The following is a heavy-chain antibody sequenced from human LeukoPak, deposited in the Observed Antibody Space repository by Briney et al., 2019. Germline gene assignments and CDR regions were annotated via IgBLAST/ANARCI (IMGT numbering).Heavy chain of an antibody. Sequence: GVSLRLSCAASGFTFSDYYMSWIRQAPGKGLEWVSYISSSSSYTNYADSVKGRFTISRDNAKNSLYLQMNSLRAEDTAVYYCARLVTTVIGAFDIWGQGTMVTVSS. CDR3: ARLVTTVIGAFDI. CDR1: GFTFSDYY. V-gene: IGHV3-11*06. J-gene: IGHJ3*02. CDR2: ISSSSSYT. D-gene: IGHD4-17*01.